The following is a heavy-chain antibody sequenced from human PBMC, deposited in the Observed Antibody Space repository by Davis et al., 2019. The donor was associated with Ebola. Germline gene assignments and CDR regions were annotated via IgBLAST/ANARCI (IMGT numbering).Heavy chain of an antibody. CDR3: ARRGTSSWYAGWFDP. D-gene: IGHD6-13*01. CDR1: GDSVRSLY. V-gene: IGHV4-4*09. Sequence: SETLSLTCTVSGDSVRSLYWSWIRQSPGKGLEWIGYIYTRGNTNYNPSLRSRVTMSAPTAKNQFSLKLSSVTAADTAMYYCARRGTSSWYAGWFDPWGQGTLVTVSS. CDR2: IYTRGNT. J-gene: IGHJ5*02.